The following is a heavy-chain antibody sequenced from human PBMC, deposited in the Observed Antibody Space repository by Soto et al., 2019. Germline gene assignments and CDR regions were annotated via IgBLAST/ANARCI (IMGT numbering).Heavy chain of an antibody. CDR1: GFTFSSYA. CDR2: ISGSGGST. V-gene: IGHV3-23*01. J-gene: IGHJ4*02. CDR3: VKVRGPGLPNYIDV. Sequence: GGSLRLSCAASGFTFSSYAMSWVRQAPGKGLEWVSSISGSGGSTYYADSVKGRFTISRDNSKNTLYLQMNSLRAEDTAVYYCVKVRGPGLPNYIDVWGQAIRVTVAS. D-gene: IGHD3-10*01.